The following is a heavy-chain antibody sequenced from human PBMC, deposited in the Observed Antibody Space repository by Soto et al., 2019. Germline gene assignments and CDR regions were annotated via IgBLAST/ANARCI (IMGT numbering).Heavy chain of an antibody. D-gene: IGHD3-22*01. CDR3: VREGVGFHRSGYPSRNFDF. CDR1: GGPISGDYY. Sequence: PSETLSLTCNVSGGPISGDYYWTWIRQPPGKGLEWIGYIFYSGSTYYNPSLKSRVTMSVDTSKNQFSLRLSSVAAADTAVYYCVREGVGFHRSGYPSRNFDFWGQGILVTVSS. V-gene: IGHV4-30-4*01. CDR2: IFYSGST. J-gene: IGHJ4*02.